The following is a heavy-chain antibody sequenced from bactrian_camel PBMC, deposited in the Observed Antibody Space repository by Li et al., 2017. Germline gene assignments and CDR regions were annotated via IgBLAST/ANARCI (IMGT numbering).Heavy chain of an antibody. D-gene: IGHD1*01. CDR2: VDSDGRL. V-gene: IGHV3S53*01. CDR3: AAYALCDKWFPMESYY. J-gene: IGHJ4*01. CDR1: GYDRNALC. Sequence: VQLVESGGGLVQPGGSLRLSCVASGYDRNALCMGWLRQVPGKEREGVAAVDSDGRLGTADSVRGRFTISQDNAKTTVHLQMSSLKPEDTAMYRCAAYALCDKWFPMESYYLAQGTQVTVS.